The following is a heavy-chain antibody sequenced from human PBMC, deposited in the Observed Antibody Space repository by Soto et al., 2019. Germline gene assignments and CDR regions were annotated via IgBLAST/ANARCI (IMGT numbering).Heavy chain of an antibody. CDR3: AKDSGRGSAYYYFDY. CDR1: GFTFSSYA. J-gene: IGHJ4*02. Sequence: QVQLVESGGGVVQPGRSLRLSCAASGFTFSSYAIHWVRQAPGKGLEWVAVISSDGKDKYSADSMKGRFAISRDNSKNTLYLQMNSLRGEDTAVYYCAKDSGRGSAYYYFDYRGQGTLVTVSS. D-gene: IGHD3-10*01. CDR2: ISSDGKDK. V-gene: IGHV3-30*18.